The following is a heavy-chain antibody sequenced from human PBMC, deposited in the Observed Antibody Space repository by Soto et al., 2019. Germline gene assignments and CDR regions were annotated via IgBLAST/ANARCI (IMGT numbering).Heavy chain of an antibody. CDR2: IYYSGST. Sequence: TSETLSLTCTVSGDSITSGGYYWSWIRPHPGKGLEWIGYIYYSGSTYYNPSLKSRVTISVDTSKNQFSLKLSSVTAADTAVYYCARTAAVRGGRSGWFDPWGQGTLVTV. CDR1: GDSITSGGYY. J-gene: IGHJ5*02. CDR3: ARTAAVRGGRSGWFDP. D-gene: IGHD3-10*01. V-gene: IGHV4-30-4*08.